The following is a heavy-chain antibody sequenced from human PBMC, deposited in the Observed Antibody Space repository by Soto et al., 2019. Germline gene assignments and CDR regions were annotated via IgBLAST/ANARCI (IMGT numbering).Heavy chain of an antibody. V-gene: IGHV5-51*01. CDR1: GYKITSYW. Sequence: GESLKISCKCSGYKITSYWIGWVRQLPGKGLEWMGIIYPGDSDTRYSPSFQGQVTISADKSISTTYLQWSSLKASDTAMYYCARSKVATIYGRDYWGQGTLVTVSS. D-gene: IGHD5-12*01. CDR2: IYPGDSDT. CDR3: ARSKVATIYGRDY. J-gene: IGHJ4*02.